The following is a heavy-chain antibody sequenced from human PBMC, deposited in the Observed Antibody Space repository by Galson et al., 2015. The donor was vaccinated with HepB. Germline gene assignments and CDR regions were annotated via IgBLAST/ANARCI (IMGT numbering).Heavy chain of an antibody. CDR3: ASPDSSGYYLGLDY. D-gene: IGHD3-22*01. V-gene: IGHV3-23*01. CDR1: GFTFSGYV. Sequence: SLRLSCAASGFTFSGYVMTWVRQAPGKGLEWVSAISGSDGSTYYADSVKGRFTISRDNSKNTLYLQMSSLRAEDTAVYYCASPDSSGYYLGLDYWGQGTLVTVSS. CDR2: ISGSDGST. J-gene: IGHJ4*02.